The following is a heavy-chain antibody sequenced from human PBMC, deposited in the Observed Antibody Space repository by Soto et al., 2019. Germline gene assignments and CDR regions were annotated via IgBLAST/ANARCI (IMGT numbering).Heavy chain of an antibody. D-gene: IGHD2-2*01. V-gene: IGHV4-59*11. J-gene: IGHJ4*02. CDR2: IYYSGST. CDR1: GCSISSHY. Sequence: ASETLSLTCIVSGCSISSHYWSWIRQPPGKGLEWIGYIYYSGSTNYNPSLKSRVTISVDTSKNQFSLKLSSVTAADTAVYYCARAVLPATAPFDCWGQGTLVTVSS. CDR3: ARAVLPATAPFDC.